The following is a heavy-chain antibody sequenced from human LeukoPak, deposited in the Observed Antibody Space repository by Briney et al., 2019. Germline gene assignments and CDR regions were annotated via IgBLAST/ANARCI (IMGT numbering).Heavy chain of an antibody. CDR3: ARGRSNYYGVDV. Sequence: SETLSLTCSVSDGSINSYYWNWIRRPPGKGLEWIGYIYYNGNTNYSPSLKSRVTMSVDTSKNLFSLKVSSVTAADTAVYYCARGRSNYYGVDVWGQGTTVTVSS. CDR2: IYYNGNT. V-gene: IGHV4-59*01. J-gene: IGHJ6*02. CDR1: DGSINSYY. D-gene: IGHD1-26*01.